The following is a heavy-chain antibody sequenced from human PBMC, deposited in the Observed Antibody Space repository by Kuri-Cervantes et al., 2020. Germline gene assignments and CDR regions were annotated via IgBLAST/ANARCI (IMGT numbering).Heavy chain of an antibody. D-gene: IGHD3-10*01. Sequence: SETLSLTCTVSSGSISNYHWTWIRQPPGKGLEWIGDISYTGRTNYNPSLKSRVTISVDTSKNQFSLKLSSVTAADTAVYYCARGPYGSGSYGGFADYWGQGTLVTVSS. CDR1: SGSISNYH. CDR3: ARGPYGSGSYGGFADY. J-gene: IGHJ4*02. V-gene: IGHV4-59*12. CDR2: ISYTGRT.